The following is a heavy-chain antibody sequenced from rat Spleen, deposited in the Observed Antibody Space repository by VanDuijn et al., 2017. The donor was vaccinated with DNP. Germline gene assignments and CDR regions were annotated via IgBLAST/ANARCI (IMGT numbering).Heavy chain of an antibody. V-gene: IGHV3-1*01. CDR3: ARWGYWYFDF. CDR1: GYSITRNY. J-gene: IGHJ1*01. Sequence: VQLQESGPGLVKPSQSLSLTCSVTGYSITRNYWGWIRKFPGNKMEWIGHISYSGSTGYNPSLKSRISITRDTSKNQYFLQLYSVTTEDTATYYCARWGYWYFDFWGPGTMITVSS. CDR2: ISYSGST.